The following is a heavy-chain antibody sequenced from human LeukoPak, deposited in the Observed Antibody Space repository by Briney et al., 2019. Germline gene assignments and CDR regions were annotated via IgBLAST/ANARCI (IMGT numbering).Heavy chain of an antibody. D-gene: IGHD1-26*01. CDR2: IYYSGST. V-gene: IGHV4-59*01. Sequence: SETLSLTCTVSGGSISSYYWSWIRQPPGKGLEWIGYIYYSGSTNYNPSLKSRVTISVDTSKNQFSLKLSSVTAADTAVYYCAKLVGATTGIYYYYYGMDVWGQGTTVTVSS. CDR1: GGSISSYY. CDR3: AKLVGATTGIYYYYYGMDV. J-gene: IGHJ6*02.